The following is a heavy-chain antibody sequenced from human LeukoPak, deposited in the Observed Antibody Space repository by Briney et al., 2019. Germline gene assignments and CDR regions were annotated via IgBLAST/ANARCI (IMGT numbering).Heavy chain of an antibody. J-gene: IGHJ4*02. CDR1: GGSMSSLY. CDR3: GRYISSGVDY. CDR2: IYYSGST. D-gene: IGHD3-22*01. V-gene: IGHV4-59*08. Sequence: PSETLSLTCTVSGGSMSSLYWGWIRQPPGKGLEWIGSIYYSGSTYYNPSLRSRVTISVDTSKNQFSLKLNSVTAADTAVYYCGRYISSGVDYWGQGTLVTVSS.